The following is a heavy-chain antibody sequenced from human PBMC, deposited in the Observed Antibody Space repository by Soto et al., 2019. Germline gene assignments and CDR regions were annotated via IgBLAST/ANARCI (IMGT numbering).Heavy chain of an antibody. CDR3: ARDSNTMIVVVIGPHAFDI. J-gene: IGHJ3*02. V-gene: IGHV1-69*13. CDR1: GGTFSSYA. Sequence: SVKVSCKASGGTFSSYAISWVRQAPGQGLEWMGGIIPIFGTANYAQKFQGRVTITADESTSTAYMELSSLRSEDTAVYYCARDSNTMIVVVIGPHAFDIWGQGTMVTVSS. D-gene: IGHD3-22*01. CDR2: IIPIFGTA.